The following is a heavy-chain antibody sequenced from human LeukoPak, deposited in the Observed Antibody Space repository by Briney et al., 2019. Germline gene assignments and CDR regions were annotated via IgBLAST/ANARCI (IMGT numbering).Heavy chain of an antibody. Sequence: GASVKVSCKASGYTFTSYGISWVRQAPGQGLEWMGWISAYNGNTNYAQKFQERVTITRDMSTSTAYMELSSLRSEDTAVYYCAASTSHYDFWSGPNDYWGQGTLVTVSS. CDR1: GYTFTSYG. D-gene: IGHD3-3*01. CDR2: ISAYNGNT. CDR3: AASTSHYDFWSGPNDY. J-gene: IGHJ4*02. V-gene: IGHV1-18*01.